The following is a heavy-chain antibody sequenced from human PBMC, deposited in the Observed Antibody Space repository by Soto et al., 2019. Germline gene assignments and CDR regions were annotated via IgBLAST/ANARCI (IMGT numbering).Heavy chain of an antibody. CDR3: ATSVGGYGDYLDY. CDR1: GYTLTELS. J-gene: IGHJ4*02. V-gene: IGHV1-24*01. CDR2: FDPEDGET. D-gene: IGHD3-22*01. Sequence: QVQLVQSGAEVKKPGASVQVSCKVSGYTLTELSMHWVRQAPGKGLEWMGRFDPEDGETIYAQQFHGRVTMTEDTSTDTTYMDLSSLRSEDTALYYCATSVGGYGDYLDYWGQGTLVTVSS.